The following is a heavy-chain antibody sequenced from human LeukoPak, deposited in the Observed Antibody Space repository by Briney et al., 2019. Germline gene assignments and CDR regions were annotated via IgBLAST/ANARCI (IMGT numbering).Heavy chain of an antibody. CDR2: IYYSGST. Sequence: SETLSLTCAVYGGSFSGYYWSWIRQPPGKGLEWIGYIYYSGSTNYNPSLKSRVTISVDTSKNQFSLKLSSVTAADTAVYYCARGYCSGGSCYSGPKDYWGQGTLVTVSS. D-gene: IGHD2-15*01. V-gene: IGHV4-59*01. CDR3: ARGYCSGGSCYSGPKDY. CDR1: GGSFSGYY. J-gene: IGHJ4*02.